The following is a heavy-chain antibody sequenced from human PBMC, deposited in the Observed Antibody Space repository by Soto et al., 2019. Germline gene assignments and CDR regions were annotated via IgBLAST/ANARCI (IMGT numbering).Heavy chain of an antibody. V-gene: IGHV1-18*04. CDR2: ISPNNGNT. CDR3: ARVDRSSCWTFDY. D-gene: IGHD6-13*01. J-gene: IGHJ4*02. Sequence: ASVKVSCKASGYTFSGYSISWVRQAPGQGLEWVGWISPNNGNTNTAQKFQGRVTMTTHTSTRTAYMELTSLKFDDTAIYFCARVDRSSCWTFDYWGQGTQVTVYS. CDR1: GYTFSGYS.